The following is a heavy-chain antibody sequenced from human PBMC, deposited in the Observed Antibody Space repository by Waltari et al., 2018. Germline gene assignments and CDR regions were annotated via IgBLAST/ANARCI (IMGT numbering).Heavy chain of an antibody. CDR1: GFTFSSYS. V-gene: IGHV3-21*01. CDR3: ARDPYYEISAGWFDP. CDR2: ISSSSSYI. J-gene: IGHJ5*02. Sequence: EVQLVESGGGLVKPGGSLRLSCAASGFTFSSYSMNWVRQAPGKGLEWVSSISSSSSYIYYADSVKGRFTISRDNAKNSLYLQMNSLRAEDTAVYYCARDPYYEISAGWFDPWGQGTLVTVSS. D-gene: IGHD3-22*01.